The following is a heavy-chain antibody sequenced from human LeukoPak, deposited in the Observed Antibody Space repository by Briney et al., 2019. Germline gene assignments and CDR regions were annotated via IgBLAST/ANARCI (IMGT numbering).Heavy chain of an antibody. CDR2: ISNYNGNT. V-gene: IGHV1-18*01. D-gene: IGHD6-13*01. CDR1: GYTFTSYG. J-gene: IGHJ4*02. Sequence: ASVKVSCKASGYTFTSYGIIWVRQAPGQGPEWMGWISNYNGNTNYAQKIQGRVTMTTDTSTSTAYMELRSLRSDDTAVYYCARDLPYSSSWESIDYWGQGTLVTVSS. CDR3: ARDLPYSSSWESIDY.